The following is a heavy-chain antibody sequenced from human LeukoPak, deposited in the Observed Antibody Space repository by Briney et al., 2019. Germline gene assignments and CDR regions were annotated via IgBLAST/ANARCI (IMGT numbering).Heavy chain of an antibody. J-gene: IGHJ4*02. D-gene: IGHD3-22*01. CDR2: IYYSGST. CDR1: GGSISSSSYY. Sequence: SETLSLTCTVSGGSISSSSYYWGWIRQPPGKGLEWIGSIYYSGSTYYNPSLKSRVTISVDTSKNQFSLKLSSVTAADTAVYYCARGWSYRITMIVVPLYFDYWGQGTLVTVSS. CDR3: ARGWSYRITMIVVPLYFDY. V-gene: IGHV4-39*07.